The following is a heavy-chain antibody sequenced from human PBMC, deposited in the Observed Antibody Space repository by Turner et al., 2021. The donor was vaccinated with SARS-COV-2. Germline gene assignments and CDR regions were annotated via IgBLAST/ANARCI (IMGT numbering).Heavy chain of an antibody. CDR2: ISSSSSYI. CDR3: ARSHPDMVATTCDY. V-gene: IGHV3-21*01. D-gene: IGHD5-12*01. Sequence: EVQLVESGGGLVKPGGSLRPSWAASGFTFSSYSINWVRQARGKGVEWVSSISSSSSYIYYADSVKGRFTISRDNAKNALYLQMNSLRAEDTAVYYCARSHPDMVATTCDYWGQGTLVTVSS. J-gene: IGHJ4*02. CDR1: GFTFSSYS.